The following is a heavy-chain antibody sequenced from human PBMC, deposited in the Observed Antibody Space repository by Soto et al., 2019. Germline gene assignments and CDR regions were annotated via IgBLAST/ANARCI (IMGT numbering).Heavy chain of an antibody. CDR2: IVPMFGTS. CDR3: NRGSEYAFWSGYL. D-gene: IGHD3-3*01. J-gene: IGHJ4*02. Sequence: QERLVQSGAEVRKPGSSVKVYCKVTGGTSTRYAINWVRQAPGQGLEWMGGIVPMFGTSKYAQKFQGRVTITADTSTNIAYMELSSLRSEYTAVYYCNRGSEYAFWSGYLWGQGTLVSFSS. CDR1: GGTSTRYA. V-gene: IGHV1-69*06.